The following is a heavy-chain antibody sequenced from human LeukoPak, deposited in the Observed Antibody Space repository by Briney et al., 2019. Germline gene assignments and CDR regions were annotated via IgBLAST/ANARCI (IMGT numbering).Heavy chain of an antibody. J-gene: IGHJ4*02. Sequence: GASVKVSCKTSGYIFTGDYMHWVRQAPGQGLDWMGWINPNSGDTNYAQNFQGRVTMTRDTSISTAYMELSRLTSDDTAVYYCARDGNEAVAGTGAVTYWGQGTLVTVSS. V-gene: IGHV1-2*02. CDR2: INPNSGDT. D-gene: IGHD6-19*01. CDR1: GYIFTGDY. CDR3: ARDGNEAVAGTGAVTY.